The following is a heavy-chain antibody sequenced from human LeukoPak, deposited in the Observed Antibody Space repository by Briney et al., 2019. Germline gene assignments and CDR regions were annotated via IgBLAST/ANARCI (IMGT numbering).Heavy chain of an antibody. CDR3: ARGCWSTSCYNPYYYGMDV. CDR1: GYTFTSYG. J-gene: IGHJ6*02. CDR2: ISAYNGNT. Sequence: ASVKVSCKASGYTFTSYGISWVRQAPGQGLEWMGWISAYNGNTNYAQKLQGRVTMTTDTSTSTAYMELRSLRSDDTAVYYCARGCWSTSCYNPYYYGMDVWGQGTTVTVSS. V-gene: IGHV1-18*01. D-gene: IGHD2-2*02.